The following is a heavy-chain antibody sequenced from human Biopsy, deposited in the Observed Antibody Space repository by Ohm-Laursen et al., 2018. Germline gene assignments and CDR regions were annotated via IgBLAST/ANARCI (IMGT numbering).Heavy chain of an antibody. CDR3: ARDSSRRAREGGMDV. D-gene: IGHD6-6*01. CDR1: GFSVSSYD. CDR2: ISETSSHI. V-gene: IGHV3-21*01. Sequence: GSLRLSCAASGFSVSSYDMNWVRQVPGKGLEWISYISETSSHIYDADSVRGRFTVARDIAKNSLYLQLNSLRVEDTAVYYCARDSSRRAREGGMDVWGQGTTVTVSS. J-gene: IGHJ6*02.